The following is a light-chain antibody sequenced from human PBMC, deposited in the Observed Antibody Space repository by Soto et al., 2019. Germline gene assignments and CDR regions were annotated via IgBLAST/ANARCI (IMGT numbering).Light chain of an antibody. CDR2: DAS. CDR3: QQYDNLPLT. CDR1: QDISNY. Sequence: QSPSSLSASVGDRVTITCQASQDISNYLNWYQQKPEKAPKLLIYDASNLETGVPSRFSGSGSGTDFTFTISSLQPEDIATYYCQQYDNLPLTFGGGTKVEIK. J-gene: IGKJ4*01. V-gene: IGKV1-33*01.